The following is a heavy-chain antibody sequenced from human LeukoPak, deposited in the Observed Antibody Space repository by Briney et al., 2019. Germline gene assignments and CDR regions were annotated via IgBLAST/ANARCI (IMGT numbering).Heavy chain of an antibody. V-gene: IGHV3-23*01. Sequence: PGGSLRLSCAASGFTFSSYAMSWVRQAPGKGLEWVSAISGSGGSTYYADSVKGRFTISRDNSKNTLYLQMNSLRAEDTAVYYCAIDAITMIVVENWFDPWGQGTLVTVSS. J-gene: IGHJ5*02. CDR2: ISGSGGST. CDR1: GFTFSSYA. CDR3: AIDAITMIVVENWFDP. D-gene: IGHD3-22*01.